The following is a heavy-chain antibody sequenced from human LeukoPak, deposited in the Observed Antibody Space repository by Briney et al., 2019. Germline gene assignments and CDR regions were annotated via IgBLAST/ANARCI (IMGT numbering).Heavy chain of an antibody. CDR3: ARKYPDHWFDP. D-gene: IGHD2/OR15-2a*01. Sequence: SQTLSLTCAVSGGSITSGNYYWSWIRQPPGEDLEWIGYIFYLGNTYYNPSLRSRVSISVNTFQNQLSLKLTAVTAADTAVYYCARKYPDHWFDPWGQGTLVTVSS. CDR2: IFYLGNT. J-gene: IGHJ5*02. V-gene: IGHV4-30-4*01. CDR1: GGSITSGNYY.